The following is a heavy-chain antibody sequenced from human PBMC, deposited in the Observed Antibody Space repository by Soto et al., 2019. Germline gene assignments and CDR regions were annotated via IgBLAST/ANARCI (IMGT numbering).Heavy chain of an antibody. V-gene: IGHV3-30*03. D-gene: IGHD3-16*02. CDR2: ISYDGSNK. CDR1: GFTFSSYG. CDR3: ATRSYDYIWGSYPLYYFDY. J-gene: IGHJ4*02. Sequence: GGSLRLSCAASGFTFSSYGMHWVRQAPGKGLEWVAVISYDGSNKYYADSVKGRFTISRDNSKNTLYLQMNSLRAEDTAVYYCATRSYDYIWGSYPLYYFDYWGQGTLVTVSS.